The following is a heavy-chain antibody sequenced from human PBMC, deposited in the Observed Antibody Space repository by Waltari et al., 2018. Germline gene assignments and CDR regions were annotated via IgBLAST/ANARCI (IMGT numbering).Heavy chain of an antibody. V-gene: IGHV1-18*01. D-gene: IGHD2-15*01. Sequence: QVQLVQSGAEVKKPGASVKFSCKASGYMFTTYGLTWVRQAPGQGLEWMGWISGYNGNTKYAQQFQGRVTMTIDTSTSTAYMELRSLRADDTAVYYCARGARMYFDNWGQGTLVTVSS. J-gene: IGHJ4*02. CDR3: ARGARMYFDN. CDR2: ISGYNGNT. CDR1: GYMFTTYG.